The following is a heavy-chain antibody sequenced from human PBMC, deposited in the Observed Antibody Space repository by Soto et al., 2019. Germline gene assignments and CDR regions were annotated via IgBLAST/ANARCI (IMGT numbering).Heavy chain of an antibody. Sequence: QVQLVQSGAEVKKPGASVKVSCKASGYTFTSYYMHWVRQAPGQGLEWMGIINPSGGSTSYAQKFQGRVTMTRDTSTSTVYRELSSLRSEDTAVYYCASGGDSSGYYYLAKKSRIDYWGQGTLVTVSS. J-gene: IGHJ4*02. D-gene: IGHD3-22*01. CDR2: INPSGGST. V-gene: IGHV1-46*01. CDR1: GYTFTSYY. CDR3: ASGGDSSGYYYLAKKSRIDY.